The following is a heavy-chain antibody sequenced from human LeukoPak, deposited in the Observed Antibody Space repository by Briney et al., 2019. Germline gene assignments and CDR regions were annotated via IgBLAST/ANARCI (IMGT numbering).Heavy chain of an antibody. D-gene: IGHD3-10*01. CDR3: ARDRWFGVTLYGMDV. CDR1: GFTFSSYS. J-gene: IGHJ6*02. V-gene: IGHV3-21*01. Sequence: GGSLRLSCAASGFTFSSYSMNWVRQAPGKGLEWVSSISSSSSYTYYADSVKGRFTISRDNAKDSLYLQMNSLRAEDTAVYYCARDRWFGVTLYGMDVWGQGTTVTVSS. CDR2: ISSSSSYT.